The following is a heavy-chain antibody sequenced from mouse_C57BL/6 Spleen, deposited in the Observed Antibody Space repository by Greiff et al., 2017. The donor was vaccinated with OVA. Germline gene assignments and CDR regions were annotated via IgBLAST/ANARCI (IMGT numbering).Heavy chain of an antibody. V-gene: IGHV5-9-1*02. J-gene: IGHJ4*01. Sequence: EVQGVESGEGLVKPGGSLKLSCAASGFTFSSYAMSWVRQTPEQRLEWVAYISSGGDYIYYADTVKGRFTISRDNARNTLYLQMSSLKSEDTAMYYCTRELTGTGYYYAMDYWGQGTSVTVSS. CDR3: TRELTGTGYYYAMDY. D-gene: IGHD4-1*01. CDR1: GFTFSSYA. CDR2: ISSGGDYI.